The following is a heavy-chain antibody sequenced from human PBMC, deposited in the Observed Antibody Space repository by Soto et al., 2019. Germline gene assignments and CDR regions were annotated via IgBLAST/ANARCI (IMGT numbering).Heavy chain of an antibody. CDR2: IIPIFGTA. D-gene: IGHD6-19*01. V-gene: IGHV1-69*13. CDR1: RVAFSKFI. Sequence: SVKVSWKASRVAFSKFIVTWVRQAPGLGLEWVGGIIPIFGTANYAQKFRGRVTITADESTSTSYMEVNNLRSEDTAVYYCAKVRYSSPMGYYYGMDVWGQGTTVTVSS. CDR3: AKVRYSSPMGYYYGMDV. J-gene: IGHJ6*02.